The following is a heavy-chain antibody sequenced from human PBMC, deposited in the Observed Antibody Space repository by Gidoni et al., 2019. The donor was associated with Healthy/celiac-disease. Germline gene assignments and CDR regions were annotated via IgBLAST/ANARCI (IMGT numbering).Heavy chain of an antibody. J-gene: IGHJ3*02. Sequence: QVQLVQSGSELTKPGASVKVSCKASGYTFTSYAMNWLRQAHGQGLEWMGWINTNTGNPTYAQGFTVRFFFSLDTSVSTAYLQISSLKAEDTAVYYCARDVPDCSSTSCYVDAFDIWGQGTMVTVSS. V-gene: IGHV7-4-1*02. CDR1: GYTFTSYA. CDR2: INTNTGNP. CDR3: ARDVPDCSSTSCYVDAFDI. D-gene: IGHD2-2*01.